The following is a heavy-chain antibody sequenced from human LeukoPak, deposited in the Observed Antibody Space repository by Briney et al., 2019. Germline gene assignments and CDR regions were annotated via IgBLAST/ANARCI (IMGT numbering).Heavy chain of an antibody. J-gene: IGHJ4*02. CDR3: ARRLSTRSYYLDD. CDR1: GGSISFSSDY. CDR2: IYYSGTT. Sequence: SETLSLTCTVSGGSISFSSDYWGWIRQPPGKGLEWIGDIYYSGTTNYNPSLKSRVTMSVDTSENQFSLKLNSATAADTAVYYCARRLSTRSYYLDDWGQGTLVTVSS. D-gene: IGHD2/OR15-2a*01. V-gene: IGHV4-39*01.